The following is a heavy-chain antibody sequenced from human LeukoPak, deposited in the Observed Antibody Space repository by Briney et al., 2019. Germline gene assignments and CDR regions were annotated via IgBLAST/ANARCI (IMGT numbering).Heavy chain of an antibody. D-gene: IGHD3-22*01. CDR3: AKCSGYYLYSDY. CDR2: ISGSGGST. Sequence: SGGSLRLSCAASGFTFSSYAMSWVRQAPGKGLEWVSAISGSGGSTYYADSVKGRFTISRDNSKNTLYLQMNCLRAEDTAVYYCAKCSGYYLYSDYWGQGTLVTVSS. V-gene: IGHV3-23*01. J-gene: IGHJ4*02. CDR1: GFTFSSYA.